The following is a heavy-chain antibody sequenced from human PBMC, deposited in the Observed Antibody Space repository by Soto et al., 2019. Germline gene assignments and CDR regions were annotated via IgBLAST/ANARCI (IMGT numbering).Heavy chain of an antibody. CDR1: GYTFTGYY. J-gene: IGHJ6*02. V-gene: IGHV1-2*04. D-gene: IGHD3-3*01. CDR3: ARAPPITIFGVVLLPYGMDV. CDR2: INPNSGGT. Sequence: RASVKVSCKASGYTFTGYYMHWVRQAPGQGLEWMGWINPNSGGTNYAQKFQGWVTMTRDTSISTAYMELSRLRSDDTAVYYCARAPPITIFGVVLLPYGMDVWGQGTTVTVSS.